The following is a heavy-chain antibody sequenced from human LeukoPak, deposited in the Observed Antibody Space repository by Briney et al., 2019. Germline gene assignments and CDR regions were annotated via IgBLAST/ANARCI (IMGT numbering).Heavy chain of an antibody. J-gene: IGHJ3*02. CDR3: ARDKYYDSSGYYYVPHAFDI. Sequence: SETLSLTCTVSGYSISSGYYWGWIRQPPGKGLEWIGSIYHSGSTYYNPSLKSRVTISVDTSKNQFSLKLSSVTAADTAVYYCARDKYYDSSGYYYVPHAFDIWGQGTMVTVSS. CDR2: IYHSGST. V-gene: IGHV4-38-2*02. CDR1: GYSISSGYY. D-gene: IGHD3-22*01.